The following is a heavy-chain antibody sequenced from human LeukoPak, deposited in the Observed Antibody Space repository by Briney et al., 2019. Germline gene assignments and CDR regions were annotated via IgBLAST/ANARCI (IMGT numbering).Heavy chain of an antibody. CDR3: AKGSSGA. Sequence: PGRSLRLSCAASGFTFSSYGMHWVRQAPGKGLEWVAVISYDGSNKYYADSVKDRFTISRDNSKNTLYLQMNSLRAEDTAVYYCAKGSSGAWGQGTLVTVSS. J-gene: IGHJ4*02. CDR2: ISYDGSNK. V-gene: IGHV3-30*18. CDR1: GFTFSSYG. D-gene: IGHD4-17*01.